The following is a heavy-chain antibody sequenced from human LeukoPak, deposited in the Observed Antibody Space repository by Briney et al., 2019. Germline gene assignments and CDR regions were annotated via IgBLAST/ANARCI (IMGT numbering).Heavy chain of an antibody. CDR3: ASVTTGVEGYFQH. Sequence: NPSETLSLTCTVSGGSISSYYWSWIRQPPGKGLEWIGYIYYSGSTNYNPSLKSRVTISVDTSKNQFSLKLSSVTAADTAVYYCASVTTGVEGYFQHWGQGTLVTVSS. V-gene: IGHV4-59*01. D-gene: IGHD4-23*01. CDR2: IYYSGST. CDR1: GGSISSYY. J-gene: IGHJ1*01.